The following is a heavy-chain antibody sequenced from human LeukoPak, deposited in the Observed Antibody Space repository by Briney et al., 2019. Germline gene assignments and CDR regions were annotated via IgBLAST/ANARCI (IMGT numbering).Heavy chain of an antibody. V-gene: IGHV1-69*13. Sequence: SLKVSCKASGSTFSSYAISWVRQAPGQGLEWMGWIIPIFGTANYAQKFQGRVTITADESTSTAYMELSSLRSEDTAVYYCALPGMVVVIKANRFDYWGQGTLVTVSS. CDR3: ALPGMVVVIKANRFDY. J-gene: IGHJ4*02. D-gene: IGHD3-22*01. CDR2: IIPIFGTA. CDR1: GSTFSSYA.